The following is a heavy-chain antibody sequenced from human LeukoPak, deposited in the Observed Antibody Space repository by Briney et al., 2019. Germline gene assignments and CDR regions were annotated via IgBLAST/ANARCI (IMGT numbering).Heavy chain of an antibody. V-gene: IGHV3-73*01. Sequence: GGSLKLSCAASGFTFSGSAMHWVRQASGKGLEWVGRIRSKANSYATAYAASVKGRFTISRDDSKNTAYLQMNSLKTEDTAVYYCTRLSSSGLDYWGQGTLVTVSS. CDR1: GFTFSGSA. CDR2: IRSKANSYAT. CDR3: TRLSSSGLDY. J-gene: IGHJ4*02. D-gene: IGHD6-19*01.